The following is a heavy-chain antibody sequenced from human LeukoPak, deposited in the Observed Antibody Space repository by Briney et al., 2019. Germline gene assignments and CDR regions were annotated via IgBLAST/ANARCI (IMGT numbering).Heavy chain of an antibody. V-gene: IGHV3-9*01. J-gene: IGHJ4*02. CDR3: AKAHYSNYRFDY. CDR1: GFTFDDYA. Sequence: GGSLRLSCAASGFTFDDYAMHWVRQAPGKGLEWVSGISWNSGSIGYADSVKGRFTISRDNAKNSLHLQMNSLRAEDTALYYCAKAHYSNYRFDYWGQGTLVTVSS. CDR2: ISWNSGSI. D-gene: IGHD4-11*01.